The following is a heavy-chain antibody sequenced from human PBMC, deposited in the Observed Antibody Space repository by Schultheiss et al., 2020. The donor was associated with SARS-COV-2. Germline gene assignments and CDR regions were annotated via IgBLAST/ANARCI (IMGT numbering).Heavy chain of an antibody. Sequence: SVKVSCKASGGTFSSYAISWVRQAPGQGLEWMGGIIPIFGTANYAQKFQGRVTITADESTSTAYMELSSLRSEDTAVYYCARARKYYYDSSGYYTFDYWGQGTLVTVSS. V-gene: IGHV1-69*13. J-gene: IGHJ4*02. CDR2: IIPIFGTA. D-gene: IGHD3-22*01. CDR1: GGTFSSYA. CDR3: ARARKYYYDSSGYYTFDY.